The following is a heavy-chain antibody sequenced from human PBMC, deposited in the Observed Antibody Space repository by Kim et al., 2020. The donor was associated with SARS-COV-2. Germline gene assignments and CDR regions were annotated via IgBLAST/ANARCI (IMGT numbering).Heavy chain of an antibody. J-gene: IGHJ6*02. D-gene: IGHD6-19*01. CDR1: GYTFTGYY. Sequence: ASVKVSCKASGYTFTGYYMHWVRQAPGQGLEWMGWINPNSGGTNYAQKFQGWVTMTRDTSISTAYMELSRLRSDDTAVYYCAGGGQWRHYYYFGMDVWGQGTTATVS. CDR2: INPNSGGT. V-gene: IGHV1-2*04. CDR3: AGGGQWRHYYYFGMDV.